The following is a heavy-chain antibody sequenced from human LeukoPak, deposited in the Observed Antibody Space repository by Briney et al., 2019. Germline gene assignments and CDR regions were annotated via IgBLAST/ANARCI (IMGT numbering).Heavy chain of an antibody. V-gene: IGHV3-7*01. CDR3: ARGCSGGSCYESKFDP. Sequence: GGSLRLSCAVSGFTFDDYAMHWVRQVPGKGLEWVANIKQDGSEKYYVDSVKGRFTISRDNAKNSLCLQMNSLRAEDTAVYYCARGCSGGSCYESKFDPWGQGTLVTVSS. D-gene: IGHD2-15*01. CDR2: IKQDGSEK. J-gene: IGHJ5*02. CDR1: GFTFDDYA.